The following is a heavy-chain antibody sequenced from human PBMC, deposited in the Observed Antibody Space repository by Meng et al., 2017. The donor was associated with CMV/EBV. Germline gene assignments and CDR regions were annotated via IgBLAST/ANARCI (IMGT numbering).Heavy chain of an antibody. CDR1: GGSSSGYY. J-gene: IGHJ5*02. D-gene: IGHD2-2*01. CDR3: ARATTFVVVPAATVGWFDP. CDR2: INHSGST. Sequence: GSLRLSCAAYGGSSSGYYWSWIRQPPGKGLEWIGEINHSGSTNYNPSLKSRVTISVDTSKNQFSLKLSSVTAADTAVYYCARATTFVVVPAATVGWFDPWGQGTLVTVSS. V-gene: IGHV4-34*01.